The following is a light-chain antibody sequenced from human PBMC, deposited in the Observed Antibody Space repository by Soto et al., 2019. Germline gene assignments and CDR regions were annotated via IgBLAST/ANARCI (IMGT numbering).Light chain of an antibody. J-gene: IGLJ1*01. Sequence: QSVLTQPASVSGSPGQSITVSCTGTSSDGASYNYVSWYQHHPGKAPKLIISGVTSRPSGVSNRFSASKSGDTATLTISGLQAEDGAAYYCSSYSSSDTLYVFGTGTQLTVL. CDR2: GVT. CDR3: SSYSSSDTLYV. CDR1: SSDGASYNY. V-gene: IGLV2-14*01.